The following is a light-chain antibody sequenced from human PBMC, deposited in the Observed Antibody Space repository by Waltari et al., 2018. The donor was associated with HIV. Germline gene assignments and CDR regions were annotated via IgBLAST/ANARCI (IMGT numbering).Light chain of an antibody. Sequence: DIRVTQSPSPLSASVGDRVTITCRASQSISSYLNWYQQKPGTAPKLLMSAASSLQSGVPSRFSGNGSGTDFTLTISSLQPEDFATYYCQQSYGSPFTFGPGSKLHIK. CDR3: QQSYGSPFT. CDR2: AAS. J-gene: IGKJ3*01. V-gene: IGKV1-39*01. CDR1: QSISSY.